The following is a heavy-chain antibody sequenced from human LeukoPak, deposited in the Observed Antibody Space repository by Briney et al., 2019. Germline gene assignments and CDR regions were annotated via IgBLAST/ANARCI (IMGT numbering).Heavy chain of an antibody. CDR1: GYSITSGYS. CDR2: IYHSGST. D-gene: IGHD2-2*01. V-gene: IGHV4-38-2*02. J-gene: IGHJ4*02. Sequence: PSETLSLICTVSGYSITSGYSWGWIRQPPGRGLEWIGSIYHSGSTNYNPSLKSRVTISLDTSENQFPLKRTSVTAADTAVYYCARVLGKDFVVVPAAMRYWGQGTLVTVSS. CDR3: ARVLGKDFVVVPAAMRY.